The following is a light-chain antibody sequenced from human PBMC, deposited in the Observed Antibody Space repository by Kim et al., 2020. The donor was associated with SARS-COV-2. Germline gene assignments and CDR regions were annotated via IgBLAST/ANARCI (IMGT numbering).Light chain of an antibody. CDR1: ALPKQY. Sequence: SYELTQPPSVSVSPGQTARITCSGDALPKQYAYWYQQKPGQAPVLVIYQDSERPSGIPERFSGSGSGTTVTLTISGVQAEDEADYYCQSADSSGTYVVFGGGTQLTVL. V-gene: IGLV3-25*03. CDR2: QDS. J-gene: IGLJ2*01. CDR3: QSADSSGTYVV.